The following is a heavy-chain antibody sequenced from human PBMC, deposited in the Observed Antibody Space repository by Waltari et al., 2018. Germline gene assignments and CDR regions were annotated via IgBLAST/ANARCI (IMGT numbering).Heavy chain of an antibody. Sequence: EVQMIESVGGVFEPRVSLRLFCAYSGLAFRNYWMSWVRLAPGKGNKRGANPAEDADKKYYLDSVRGRFTFARDNTKHTLYLQMTSPSADTPAVYYVATDGNYCAFWGKGTVATVSS. CDR3: ATDGNYCAF. J-gene: IGHJ4*02. V-gene: IGHV3-7*01. CDR1: GLAFRNYW. CDR2: PAEDADKK. D-gene: IGHD2-21*01.